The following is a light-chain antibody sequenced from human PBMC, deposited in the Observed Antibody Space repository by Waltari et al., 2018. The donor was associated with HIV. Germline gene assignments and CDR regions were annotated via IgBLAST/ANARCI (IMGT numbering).Light chain of an antibody. CDR2: GKN. Sequence: SSELTQDPAVSVALGQTVRITCQGDSLRSYYASWYQQKPGQATVLVINGKNNRPSGIPDRFSGSSSGNTASLTITGAQAEDEADYYCNSRDSSGNHLVFGGGTKLTVL. J-gene: IGLJ3*02. CDR1: SLRSYY. CDR3: NSRDSSGNHLV. V-gene: IGLV3-19*01.